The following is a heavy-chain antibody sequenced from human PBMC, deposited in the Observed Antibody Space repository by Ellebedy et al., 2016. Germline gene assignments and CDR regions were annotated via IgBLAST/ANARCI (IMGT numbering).Heavy chain of an antibody. D-gene: IGHD2/OR15-2a*01. CDR2: ISAGSDNT. CDR1: GFNFNTYF. Sequence: GESLKISCAASGFNFNTYFMSWVRQAPGKGLEWVSTISAGSDNTRFADSVKGRFTISRDNSKNTLYLQMNSLRAEDTAVYYCARVVSGGTIDPWGQGTLVTVSS. J-gene: IGHJ5*02. V-gene: IGHV3-23*01. CDR3: ARVVSGGTIDP.